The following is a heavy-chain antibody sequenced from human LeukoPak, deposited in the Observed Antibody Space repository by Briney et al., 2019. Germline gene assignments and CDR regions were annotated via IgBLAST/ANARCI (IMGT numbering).Heavy chain of an antibody. CDR2: VDRSSDST. CDR1: GFTFSSYA. Sequence: GGSLRLSCAASGFTFSSYAMNWVRQAPGRGLEWVSAVDRSSDSTYYAESVKGRFTISRDNSKNTLYLQMNSLRAEDTAVYYCTKGSYYDNSGRAYFDYRGQGTLVTVSS. J-gene: IGHJ4*02. D-gene: IGHD3-22*01. CDR3: TKGSYYDNSGRAYFDY. V-gene: IGHV3-23*01.